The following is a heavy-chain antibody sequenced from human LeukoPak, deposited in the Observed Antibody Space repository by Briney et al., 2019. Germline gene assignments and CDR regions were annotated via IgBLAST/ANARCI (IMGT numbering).Heavy chain of an antibody. J-gene: IGHJ4*02. Sequence: GRSLRLSCAASGFTFSSYAMHWVRQAPGKGLEWVAVISYDGSNKYYADSVKGRFTISRDNSKNTLYLQMNSLRAEDTAVYYCAKDLQNTAMVLDYWGQGTLVTVSS. CDR1: GFTFSSYA. D-gene: IGHD5-18*01. V-gene: IGHV3-30*04. CDR2: ISYDGSNK. CDR3: AKDLQNTAMVLDY.